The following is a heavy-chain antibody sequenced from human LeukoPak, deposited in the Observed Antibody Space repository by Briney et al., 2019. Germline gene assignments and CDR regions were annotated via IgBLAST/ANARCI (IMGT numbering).Heavy chain of an antibody. D-gene: IGHD3-10*01. CDR1: GYTLTELS. CDR3: ATLYGSGSYYGPARGGLDY. CDR2: FDPEDGET. V-gene: IGHV1-24*01. J-gene: IGHJ4*02. Sequence: GASVKVSCKVSGYTLTELSMHWVRQAPGKGLEWMGGFDPEDGETIYAQKFQGRVTMTEDTSTDTAYMELSSLRSEDTAVYYCATLYGSGSYYGPARGGLDYWGQGTLVTVSS.